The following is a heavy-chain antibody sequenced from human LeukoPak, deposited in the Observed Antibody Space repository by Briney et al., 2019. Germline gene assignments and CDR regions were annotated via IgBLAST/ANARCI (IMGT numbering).Heavy chain of an antibody. V-gene: IGHV4-61*01. D-gene: IGHD5-12*01. CDR3: ARSGYDYYYYYYYGMGV. CDR1: GGSVSSGSLY. J-gene: IGHJ6*02. Sequence: SETLSLTCTVSGGSVSSGSLYWSWIRQPPGKGLEWIGYVYYSGSTNYNPSLKSRVTISVDTSKNQFSLKLSSVTAADTAVYYCARSGYDYYYYYYYGMGVWGQGTTVTVSS. CDR2: VYYSGST.